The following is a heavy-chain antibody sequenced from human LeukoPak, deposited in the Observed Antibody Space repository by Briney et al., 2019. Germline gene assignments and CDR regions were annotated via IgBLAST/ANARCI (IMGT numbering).Heavy chain of an antibody. CDR2: ISKGGDST. J-gene: IGHJ4*02. Sequence: GGSLRLSCAASGFTFSTYAMTWVRQAPGKGLEWVSAISKGGDSTYYVDSVKGRFTISRDNSKNTLYLQMNSLRAEDTAIYYCAKGRGYVSPDYWGQGTLVTVSS. V-gene: IGHV3-23*01. CDR1: GFTFSTYA. CDR3: AKGRGYVSPDY. D-gene: IGHD3-16*01.